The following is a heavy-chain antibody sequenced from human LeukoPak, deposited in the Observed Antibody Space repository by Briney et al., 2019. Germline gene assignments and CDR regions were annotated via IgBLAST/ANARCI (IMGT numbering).Heavy chain of an antibody. Sequence: GGSLTLSCAASGFTFSNYAMSWLRHAPGKGLEWVSAVSGRYDSTYYADSVKGRFTISRDNSKNTLYLQMNSLRAEDTAVYYCAKWGDYDILTGYYDSDYWGQGTLVTVSS. CDR1: GFTFSNYA. D-gene: IGHD3-9*01. J-gene: IGHJ4*02. CDR2: VSGRYDST. V-gene: IGHV3-23*01. CDR3: AKWGDYDILTGYYDSDY.